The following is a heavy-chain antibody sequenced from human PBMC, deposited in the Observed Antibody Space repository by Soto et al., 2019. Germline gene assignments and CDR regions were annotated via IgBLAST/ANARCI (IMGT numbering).Heavy chain of an antibody. CDR1: GITLSNAW. D-gene: IGHD5-18*01. V-gene: IGHV3-15*01. Sequence: EVQLVESGGGLVKPGGSLRLSCAASGITLSNAWMTWVRQAPGKGLEWVGRIKSKADGSTTEYGSPVKDRFIITRDDSENTLVLQRHSLKTEDTAVYYCATPRPGTHGYGYWGQGTLVTVSS. CDR3: ATPRPGTHGYGY. J-gene: IGHJ4*02. CDR2: IKSKADGSTT.